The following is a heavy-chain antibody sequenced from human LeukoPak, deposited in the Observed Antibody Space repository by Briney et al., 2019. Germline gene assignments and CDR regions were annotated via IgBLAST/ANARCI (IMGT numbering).Heavy chain of an antibody. Sequence: GGSLRLSCAASGFTFDDYGMTWVRKTPGKGLEWVSGINWNGGSAGYADSVKGRFTISSDNAKNSLYLQMNSLRAEDTAVYYCAKDLGGGSGCYDLWGRGTLVTVSS. CDR1: GFTFDDYG. V-gene: IGHV3-20*04. CDR2: INWNGGSA. CDR3: AKDLGGGSGCYDL. J-gene: IGHJ2*01. D-gene: IGHD6-19*01.